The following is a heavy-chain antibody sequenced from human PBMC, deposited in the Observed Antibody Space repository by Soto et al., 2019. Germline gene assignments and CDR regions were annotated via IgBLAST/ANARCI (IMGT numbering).Heavy chain of an antibody. V-gene: IGHV3-23*01. D-gene: IGHD3-3*01. J-gene: IGHJ4*01. Sequence: EVQLLESGGGLVQPGGSLRLSCAASGFTFSSYAMSWVRQAPGKGLEWVSAISGSASSTYYADSVKARFTISRDNSKNTLYLQMNSQRAADTAVDYCAKDVRFLEWLLMGLIDYLGHG. CDR2: ISGSASST. CDR1: GFTFSSYA. CDR3: AKDVRFLEWLLMGLIDY.